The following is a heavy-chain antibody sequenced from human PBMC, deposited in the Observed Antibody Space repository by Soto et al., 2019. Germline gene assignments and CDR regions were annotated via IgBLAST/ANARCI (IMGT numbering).Heavy chain of an antibody. CDR1: VGTFSSYA. CDR2: IIPIFGTA. Sequence: QVQLVQSGAEVKKPGSSVKVSCKASVGTFSSYAISWVRQAPGQGLEWMGGIIPIFGTANYAQKFQGRVTITADESPSTAYMELSSLRSEDTAVYYCARVVVFTIFGVGTGGWFDPWGQGTLVTVSS. J-gene: IGHJ5*02. V-gene: IGHV1-69*01. D-gene: IGHD3-3*01. CDR3: ARVVVFTIFGVGTGGWFDP.